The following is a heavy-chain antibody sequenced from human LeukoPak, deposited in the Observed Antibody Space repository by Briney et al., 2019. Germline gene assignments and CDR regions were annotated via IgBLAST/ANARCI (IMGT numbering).Heavy chain of an antibody. CDR1: GGSISSSSYY. J-gene: IGHJ5*02. V-gene: IGHV4-39*01. CDR3: ASIVVVPAAMSVGWFDP. Sequence: SETLSLTCTVSGGSISSSSYYWGWIRQPPGKGLEWIGSIYYSGSTYYNPSLKSRVTISVDTSKNQFSLKLSSVTAADTAVYYCASIVVVPAAMSVGWFDPWGQGTLVTVSS. CDR2: IYYSGST. D-gene: IGHD2-2*01.